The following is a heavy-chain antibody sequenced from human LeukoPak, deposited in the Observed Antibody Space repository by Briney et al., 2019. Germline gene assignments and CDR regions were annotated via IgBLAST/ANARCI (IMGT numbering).Heavy chain of an antibody. CDR2: IYRSGST. CDR3: ARGTYGYYMDV. V-gene: IGHV4-38-2*02. J-gene: IGHJ6*03. CDR1: NYSIGNSLY. Sequence: PSETLSLTCSGSNYSIGNSLYWGWLRQPPGKGLEWIGSIYRSGSTFYNPSLESRVTISLDTSKNQFSLKLSSVTAADTAVYFCARGTYGYYMDVWGKGTTVTVSS. D-gene: IGHD4-17*01.